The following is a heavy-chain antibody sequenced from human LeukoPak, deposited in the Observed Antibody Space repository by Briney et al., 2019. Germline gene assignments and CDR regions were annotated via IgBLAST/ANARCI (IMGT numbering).Heavy chain of an antibody. CDR3: ARDTIDYYDSSGYYYPDY. CDR1: GFTFSSYA. J-gene: IGHJ4*02. Sequence: PGGSLRLSCAASGFTFSSYAMHWVRQAPGKGLEWVAVISYDGSNKYYADSVKGRFTISRDNSKNTLYLQMNSPRAEDTAVYYCARDTIDYYDSSGYYYPDYWGQGTLVTVSS. CDR2: ISYDGSNK. D-gene: IGHD3-22*01. V-gene: IGHV3-30*04.